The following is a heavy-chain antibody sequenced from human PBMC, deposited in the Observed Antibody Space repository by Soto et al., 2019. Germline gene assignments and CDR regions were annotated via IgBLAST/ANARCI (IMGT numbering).Heavy chain of an antibody. D-gene: IGHD5-12*01. V-gene: IGHV1-69*13. CDR2: IIPIFGTA. J-gene: IGHJ3*02. Sequence: GASVKVSCKASGGTFSSYAISWVRQAPGQGLEWMGGIIPIFGTANYAQKFQGRVTITADESTSTAYMELSSLRSEDTAVYYCAAEMATILTAFDSWGQGTMVTV. CDR3: AAEMATILTAFDS. CDR1: GGTFSSYA.